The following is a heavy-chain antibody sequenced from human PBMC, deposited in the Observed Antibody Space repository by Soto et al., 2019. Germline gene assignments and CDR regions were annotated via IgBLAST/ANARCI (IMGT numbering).Heavy chain of an antibody. CDR1: GFSLSTGGVG. D-gene: IGHD2-2*01. V-gene: IGHV2-5*01. CDR3: AHRSVHYGMDV. CDR2: VYWNTEK. Sequence: QITLKESGPTLVKPTQTLALTCTFSGFSLSTGGVGVGWFRQPPGKALEWLADVYWNTEKNYSPSLPGRLTISRDTSKNQVVRTMTDMDPVDTATYYCAHRSVHYGMDVWGQGTTVTVSS. J-gene: IGHJ6*02.